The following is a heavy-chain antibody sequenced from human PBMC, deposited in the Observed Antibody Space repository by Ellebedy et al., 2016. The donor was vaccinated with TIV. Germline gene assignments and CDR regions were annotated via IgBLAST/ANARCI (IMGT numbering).Heavy chain of an antibody. CDR3: ARDAENIAVADNFDY. CDR1: GFTFSDYY. V-gene: IGHV3-11*06. CDR2: ISGSSEYI. J-gene: IGHJ4*02. D-gene: IGHD6-19*01. Sequence: GESLKISCAASGFTFSDYYMSWIRQAPGKGLEWVSSISGSSEYIYYADAVKGRFTISRDNDKRSVFLQMNNLRAEDSGVYYCARDAENIAVADNFDYWGQGTLVTVSS.